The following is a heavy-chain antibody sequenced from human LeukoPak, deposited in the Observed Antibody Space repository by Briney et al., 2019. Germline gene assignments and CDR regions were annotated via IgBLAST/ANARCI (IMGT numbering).Heavy chain of an antibody. CDR3: ARSKYHYYDSSGCFS. V-gene: IGHV3-23*01. D-gene: IGHD3-22*01. CDR1: GFTFSSYA. CDR2: ISGSGGST. Sequence: GGSLRLSCAASGFTFSSYAMSWVRQAPGKGLEWVSAISGSGGSTYYADSVKGRFTISRDNSTHTLYLQMNSLRAEDTAVYYCARSKYHYYDSSGCFSWGQGTLVTVSS. J-gene: IGHJ5*02.